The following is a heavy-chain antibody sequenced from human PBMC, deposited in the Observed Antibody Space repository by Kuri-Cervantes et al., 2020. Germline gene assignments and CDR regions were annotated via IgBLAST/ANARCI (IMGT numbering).Heavy chain of an antibody. D-gene: IGHD3-10*01. CDR2: INPNSGGT. J-gene: IGHJ4*02. V-gene: IGHV1-2*02. CDR1: GYTLTGYY. Sequence: ASVKVSCKASGYTLTGYYMHWVRQAPGQGLEWMGWINPNSGGTNYAQKFQGRVTMTRDTSISTAYMELSRLRSDDTAVYYCARVQAGGMIRGVIITSFDYWGQGTLVTVSS. CDR3: ARVQAGGMIRGVIITSFDY.